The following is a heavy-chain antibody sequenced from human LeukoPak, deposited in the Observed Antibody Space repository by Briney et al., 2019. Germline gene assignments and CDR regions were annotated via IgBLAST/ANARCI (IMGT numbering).Heavy chain of an antibody. CDR1: GYTFTSYY. J-gene: IGHJ4*02. CDR3: ARRSPEGEYYFDY. Sequence: ASVKVSCKASGYTFTSYYVHWVRQAPGQGLEWMGIINPSGGSTSYAQKFQGRVTMTRHTSTSTVYMELSSLRSEDTAVYYCARRSPEGEYYFDYWGQGTLVTVSS. CDR2: INPSGGST. V-gene: IGHV1-46*03. D-gene: IGHD3-16*01.